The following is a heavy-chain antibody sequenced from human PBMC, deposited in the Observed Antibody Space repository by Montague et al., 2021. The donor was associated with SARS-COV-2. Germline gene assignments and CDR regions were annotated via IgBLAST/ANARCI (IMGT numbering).Heavy chain of an antibody. D-gene: IGHD6-19*01. CDR1: GDSVSRTTGG. Sequence: CAISGDSVSRTTGGSDWHTYSLPTRLERVGRTYHRTEKHTDYAVAVEGRLAIDADTSKNQFPLQLHSVTPEDSAVYYCASGWTLFDWGQGTLVTVSS. J-gene: IGHJ4*02. CDR3: ASGWTLFD. V-gene: IGHV6-1*01. CDR2: TYHRTEKHT.